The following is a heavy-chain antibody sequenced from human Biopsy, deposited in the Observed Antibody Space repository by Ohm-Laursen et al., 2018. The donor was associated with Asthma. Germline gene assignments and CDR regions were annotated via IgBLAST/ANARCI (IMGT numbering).Heavy chain of an antibody. CDR1: GGMFGNYA. CDR2: IIPIFGTA. J-gene: IGHJ4*02. Sequence: SVKVSCKASGGMFGNYAISWVRQAPGLGLEWMGGIIPIFGTANYAQKFQGRVTITADESTSTAYMELSSLRSDDTAVYYCARGIFGGYVYYWGQGTLVTVSS. V-gene: IGHV1-69*13. D-gene: IGHD3-3*01. CDR3: ARGIFGGYVYY.